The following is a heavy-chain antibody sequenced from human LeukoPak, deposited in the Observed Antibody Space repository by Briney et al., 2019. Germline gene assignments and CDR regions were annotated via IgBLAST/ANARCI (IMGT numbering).Heavy chain of an antibody. J-gene: IGHJ5*02. Sequence: VASVKVSCKASGGTFSSYAISWVRQAPGQGLEWMGGIIPIFGTANYAQKFQGRVTITADESTSTAYMELSSLRSEDTAVYYCARDLRNYDSSGEFDPWGQGTLVTVSS. CDR1: GGTFSSYA. V-gene: IGHV1-69*13. D-gene: IGHD3-22*01. CDR2: IIPIFGTA. CDR3: ARDLRNYDSSGEFDP.